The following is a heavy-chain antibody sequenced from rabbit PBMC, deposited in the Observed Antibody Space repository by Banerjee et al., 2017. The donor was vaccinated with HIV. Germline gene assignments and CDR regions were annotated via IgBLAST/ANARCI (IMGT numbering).Heavy chain of an antibody. J-gene: IGHJ4*01. D-gene: IGHD4-1*01. CDR3: ARLGWIGVEFNL. Sequence: QEQLKETGGGLVQPGGSLTLTCTASGFSFSSSDHMGLVRQAPGKGLEWIACIFGGGSASTWYASWAKGRFTISKTSSTTVTLQMTSLTAADTATYFCARLGWIGVEFNLWGPGTLVTVS. CDR1: GFSFSSSDH. CDR2: IFGGGSAST. V-gene: IGHV1S45*01.